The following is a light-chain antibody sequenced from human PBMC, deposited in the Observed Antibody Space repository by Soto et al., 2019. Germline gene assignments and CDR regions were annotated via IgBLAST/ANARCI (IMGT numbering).Light chain of an antibody. V-gene: IGLV2-14*03. J-gene: IGLJ1*01. CDR2: ALS. CDR3: SSYPSSTNAV. CDR1: SIEIAPCYY. Sequence: QSVQTHPPSGSRSPGHSLTIFGTGTSIEIAPCYYVSWYQEQPATAPTLIIYALSHRPSGISNRFSGSKSGNTASLTISGLQAEEEADYYCSSYPSSTNAVFGTGTKVNVL.